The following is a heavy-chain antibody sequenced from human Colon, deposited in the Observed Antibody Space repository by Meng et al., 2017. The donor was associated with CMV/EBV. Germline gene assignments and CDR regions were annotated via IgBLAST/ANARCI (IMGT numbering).Heavy chain of an antibody. J-gene: IGHJ4*02. Sequence: GSLRPSCNVSGGSTSDYHWTWIRQLPGMGLGWIGSIYYTGTTYYNPSLKSRVTISVDTSKNHFYLNLSSVTAADTAVYYCARVKATVGEIVDWGQGTLVTVSS. CDR3: ARVKATVGEIVD. D-gene: IGHD3-16*01. CDR1: GGSTSDYH. CDR2: IYYTGTT. V-gene: IGHV4-59*01.